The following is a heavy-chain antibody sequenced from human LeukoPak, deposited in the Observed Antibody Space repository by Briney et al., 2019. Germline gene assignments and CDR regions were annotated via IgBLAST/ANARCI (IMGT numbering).Heavy chain of an antibody. D-gene: IGHD1-26*01. Sequence: ASVKVSCKASGYTFTSYGISWVRQAPGQGLEWMGIINPSGGSTNYAQNFQGRITMTRDVSTSTVYMELSSLRSEDTAVYYCARGKVGATKDDAFDIWGQGTMVTVSS. CDR1: GYTFTSYG. CDR3: ARGKVGATKDDAFDI. J-gene: IGHJ3*02. V-gene: IGHV1-46*01. CDR2: INPSGGST.